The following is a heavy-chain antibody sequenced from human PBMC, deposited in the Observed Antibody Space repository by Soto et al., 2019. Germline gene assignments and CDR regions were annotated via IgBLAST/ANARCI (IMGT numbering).Heavy chain of an antibody. CDR2: IYYSGST. CDR1: GGSVSSGSYY. D-gene: IGHD6-19*01. J-gene: IGHJ4*02. Sequence: SETLSLTCTVSGGSVSSGSYYWSWIRQPPGKGLEWIGYIYYSGSTNYNPSLKSRVTISVDTSKNQFSLKLSSVTAADTAVYYCARDISSGWYNYFDYWGQGTLVTVSS. V-gene: IGHV4-61*01. CDR3: ARDISSGWYNYFDY.